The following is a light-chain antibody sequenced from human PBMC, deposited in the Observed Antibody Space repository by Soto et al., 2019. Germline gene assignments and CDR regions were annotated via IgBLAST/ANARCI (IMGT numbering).Light chain of an antibody. CDR3: QQRSNWPRYT. V-gene: IGKV3-11*01. Sequence: EIVLTQSPSTLSLSPGERATLSCRASQSVSSYLAWYQQKPGQAPRLLIYDASNRATGIPDRFSGSGSGTDFTLTISRLEPADSAVYYCQQRSNWPRYTFGQGTKLEIK. CDR2: DAS. CDR1: QSVSSY. J-gene: IGKJ2*01.